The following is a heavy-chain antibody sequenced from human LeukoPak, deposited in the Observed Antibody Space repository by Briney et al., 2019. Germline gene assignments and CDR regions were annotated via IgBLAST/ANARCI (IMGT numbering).Heavy chain of an antibody. J-gene: IGHJ4*02. CDR2: IIPMFGIA. D-gene: IGHD3-16*01. CDR3: ARGSRLGAKPGPEVY. Sequence: SVKVSCKASGGTFSSYVISWVRQAPGQGLEWMGKIIPMFGIANYAQKFQGRVTITADKSTSTVYMELSSLTSEDTAVYYCARGSRLGAKPGPEVYWGQGTLVTVSS. CDR1: GGTFSSYV. V-gene: IGHV1-69*04.